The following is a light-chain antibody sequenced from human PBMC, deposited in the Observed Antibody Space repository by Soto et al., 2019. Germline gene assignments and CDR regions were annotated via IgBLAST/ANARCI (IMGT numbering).Light chain of an antibody. Sequence: EIVMTQSPVTLSASPWESATLSCRASHTISSSYLAWYQQKPGQAPRLLIHGATTRATGIPARFSGSGSGTEFTLTISSLQSEDFAVYYCQQYNNWPRTFGQGTKVDIK. CDR1: HTISSSY. J-gene: IGKJ1*01. V-gene: IGKV3-15*01. CDR3: QQYNNWPRT. CDR2: GAT.